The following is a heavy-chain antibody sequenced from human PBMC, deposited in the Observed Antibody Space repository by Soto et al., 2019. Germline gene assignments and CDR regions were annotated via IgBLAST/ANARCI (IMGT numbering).Heavy chain of an antibody. D-gene: IGHD2-8*01. CDR3: ATAPILRTNGVWNWFDP. V-gene: IGHV1-69*13. Sequence: SVKVSCKASGGTFSSYAISWVRQAPGQGLEWMGGIIPIFGTANYAQKFQGRVTITADESTSTAYMELSSRRSEDTAVYYCATAPILRTNGVWNWFDPWGQGTLVTVSS. J-gene: IGHJ5*02. CDR2: IIPIFGTA. CDR1: GGTFSSYA.